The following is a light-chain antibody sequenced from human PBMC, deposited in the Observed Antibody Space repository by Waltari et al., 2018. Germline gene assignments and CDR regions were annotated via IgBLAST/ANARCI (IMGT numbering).Light chain of an antibody. CDR3: QRYNSYPIT. J-gene: IGKJ3*01. CDR1: QSIGSW. CDR2: EAT. Sequence: DIQMTQSPSTLSASVGDRVTITCRASQSIGSWLAWYQQKPGKAPKLLIYEATSLESGVPSKFSASGSGTEFTLTISSLQPDDFATYYCQRYNSYPITFGPGTKVDI. V-gene: IGKV1-5*03.